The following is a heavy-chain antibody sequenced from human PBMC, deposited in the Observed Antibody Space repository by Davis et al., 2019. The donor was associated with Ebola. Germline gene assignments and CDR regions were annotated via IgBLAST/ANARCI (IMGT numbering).Heavy chain of an antibody. CDR1: GGTFSSYA. Sequence: SVKVSCKASGGTFSSYAISWVRQAPGQGLEWMGGIIPIFGTANYAQKFQGRVTITADESTSTAYMELSSLRSEDTAVYYCARGLPSSGWFDPWGQGTLVTVSS. CDR3: ARGLPSSGWFDP. CDR2: IIPIFGTA. J-gene: IGHJ5*02. V-gene: IGHV1-69*13. D-gene: IGHD5/OR15-5a*01.